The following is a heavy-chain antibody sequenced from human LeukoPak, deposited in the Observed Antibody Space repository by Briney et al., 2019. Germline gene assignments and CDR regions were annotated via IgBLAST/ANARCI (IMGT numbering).Heavy chain of an antibody. CDR3: AREGRYIVATSDAIDI. CDR2: IIPIFGTA. Sequence: ASVKVSCKASGGTFSSYAISWVRQAPGQGLEWMGGIIPIFGTANYAQKFQGRVTITADESTSTAYMELSSLRSEDTAVYYCAREGRYIVATSDAIDIWGQGTMVTVSS. V-gene: IGHV1-69*13. J-gene: IGHJ3*02. CDR1: GGTFSSYA. D-gene: IGHD5-12*01.